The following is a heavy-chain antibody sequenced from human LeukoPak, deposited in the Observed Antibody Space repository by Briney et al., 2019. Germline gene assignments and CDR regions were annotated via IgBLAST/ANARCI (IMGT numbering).Heavy chain of an antibody. V-gene: IGHV5-51*01. Sequence: GESLKISCKGSGYTFTNYWIAWVPQMPGRGLECMGITYPRNSDTRYSPSFQGQVTISADKSVNTAYLQWSSLKASDTAMYYCARHLDGYNPFDYWGQGTLVTVSS. CDR2: TYPRNSDT. CDR1: GYTFTNYW. D-gene: IGHD5-24*01. CDR3: ARHLDGYNPFDY. J-gene: IGHJ4*02.